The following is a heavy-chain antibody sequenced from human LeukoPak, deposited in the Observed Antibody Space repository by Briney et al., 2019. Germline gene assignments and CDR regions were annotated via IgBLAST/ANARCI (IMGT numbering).Heavy chain of an antibody. V-gene: IGHV3-53*01. CDR1: GLSVRGSY. J-gene: IGHJ4*02. D-gene: IGHD6-13*01. CDR3: TRDLTGTTWSENDF. Sequence: GGSLRLSCEVSGLSVRGSYMSWVRQAPGKGLEWVSVIYSGDRRYYADSVKGRFTISRDTSKNTLYLQMNNLRADDTARYYCTRDLTGTTWSENDFWGQGALVTVSS. CDR2: IYSGDRR.